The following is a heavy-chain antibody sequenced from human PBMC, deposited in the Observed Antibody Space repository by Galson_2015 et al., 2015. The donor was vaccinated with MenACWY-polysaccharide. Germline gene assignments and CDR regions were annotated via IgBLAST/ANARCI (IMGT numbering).Heavy chain of an antibody. D-gene: IGHD2-2*01. V-gene: IGHV4-39*01. J-gene: IGHJ3*02. CDR2: GYYSGNT. CDR3: ARAPTPYCSSTSCFNKYAFDI. Sequence: SETLSLTCTVSSGSISSSGYHWGWIRQPPGKGLEWIGIGYYSGNTYYNPSLESRVTVSVDTSKNQFPLKPNSVTAADTALYYCARAPTPYCSSTSCFNKYAFDIWGQGTMVTVSS. CDR1: SGSISSSGYH.